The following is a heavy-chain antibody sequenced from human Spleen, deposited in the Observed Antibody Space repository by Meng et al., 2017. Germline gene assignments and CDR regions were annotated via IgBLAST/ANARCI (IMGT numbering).Heavy chain of an antibody. D-gene: IGHD1-14*01. CDR2: MNTKTGNP. CDR1: GYTFTRHA. V-gene: IGHV7-4-1*02. J-gene: IGHJ4*02. CDR3: ARDDNGAPDY. Sequence: QVQRCQSGAESSKPGGSVSVSCKASGYTFTRHAINWVRQAPGQGLEWMGWMNTKTGNPTYAQGFTGRFVFSLDTSVSTAYLQISSLKAEDTAMYYCARDDNGAPDYWGQGTLVTVSS.